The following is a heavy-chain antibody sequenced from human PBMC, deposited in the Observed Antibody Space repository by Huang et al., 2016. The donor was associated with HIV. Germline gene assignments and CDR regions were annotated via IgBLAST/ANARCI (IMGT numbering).Heavy chain of an antibody. V-gene: IGHV1-18*01. D-gene: IGHD3-3*01. CDR2: INPYNANT. J-gene: IGHJ5*01. CDR3: VRNLEWAQGNWFDS. CDR1: GYTFSFYG. Sequence: HVYLVQSGPEVKKPGASVKVSCKASGYTFSFYGINWVRQAPGQGLEGMGWINPYNANTNFAQKFQGRLIMTTDTSTSTAYMELRSLRSDDTGLYYCVRNLEWAQGNWFDSWGQGTLVTVSS.